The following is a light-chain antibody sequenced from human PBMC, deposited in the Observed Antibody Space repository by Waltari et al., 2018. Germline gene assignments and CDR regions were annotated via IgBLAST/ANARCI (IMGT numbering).Light chain of an antibody. CDR2: YAN. V-gene: IGKV1-13*02. Sequence: IQMSQSPSSLSASVGDRVTITCRASQGISSYLNWYQQKPGKAPKLLIYYANSLASGVPSRVSGSGSGTEFTLTISSLQPEDFATYYCQQGKSYPLTFGGGTKVEIK. J-gene: IGKJ4*01. CDR1: QGISSY. CDR3: QQGKSYPLT.